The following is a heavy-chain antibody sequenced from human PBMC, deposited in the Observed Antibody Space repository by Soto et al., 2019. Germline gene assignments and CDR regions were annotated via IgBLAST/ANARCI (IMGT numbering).Heavy chain of an antibody. Sequence: PGESLKISCKGSGYSFTSYWISWVRQMPGKGLEWMGRIDPSDSYTNYSPSFQGHVTISADKSISTAYLQWSSLKASDTAMYYCARRYCSSTSCYYGGMDVWGQGTTVTVSS. CDR2: IDPSDSYT. D-gene: IGHD2-2*01. CDR1: GYSFTSYW. V-gene: IGHV5-10-1*01. CDR3: ARRYCSSTSCYYGGMDV. J-gene: IGHJ6*02.